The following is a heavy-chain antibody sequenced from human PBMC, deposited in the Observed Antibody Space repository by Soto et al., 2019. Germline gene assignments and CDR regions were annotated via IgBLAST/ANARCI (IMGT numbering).Heavy chain of an antibody. V-gene: IGHV2-5*02. CDR2: IYWDDDK. Sequence: QITLKESGPTLVKPTQTLTLTCTFSGFSLSTSGVGVGWIRQPPGKALEWLALIYWDDDKRYSPSLKSRLTITKDTSKNQVVLTMTNMDPVDTATYYCALGLRFLEWLTLDYWGQGTLVTVSS. D-gene: IGHD3-3*01. J-gene: IGHJ4*02. CDR1: GFSLSTSGVG. CDR3: ALGLRFLEWLTLDY.